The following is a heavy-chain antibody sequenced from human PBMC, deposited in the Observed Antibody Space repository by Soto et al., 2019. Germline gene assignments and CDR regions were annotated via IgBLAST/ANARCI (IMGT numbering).Heavy chain of an antibody. CDR3: ARAVDVITLFRGVTENYYDYYGMDV. V-gene: IGHV4-39*01. CDR1: GGSISSSSYY. CDR2: IYYSGST. J-gene: IGHJ6*02. Sequence: SETLSLTCTVSGGSISSSSYYWGWIRQPPGKGLEWIGSIYYSGSTYYNPSLKSRVTISVDTSKNQFSLYLSSVTAADTAVYYFARAVDVITLFRGVTENYYDYYGMDVWGQVTTVTVS. D-gene: IGHD3-10*01.